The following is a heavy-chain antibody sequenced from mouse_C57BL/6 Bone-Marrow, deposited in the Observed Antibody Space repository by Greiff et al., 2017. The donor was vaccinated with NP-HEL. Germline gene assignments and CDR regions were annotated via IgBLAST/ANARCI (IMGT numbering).Heavy chain of an antibody. CDR3: ARNPLNTAVGFDY. D-gene: IGHD3-1*01. CDR1: GYTFTGYW. CDR2: ILPGSGST. Sequence: QVQLQQSGAELMKPGASVKLSCEATGYTFTGYWIEWVKQRPGHGLEWIGEILPGSGSTNYIETFKGKATFTAATSYTTAYMQLSSLTTKDSAIYYCARNPLNTAVGFDYWGQGTTLTVSS. V-gene: IGHV1-9*01. J-gene: IGHJ2*01.